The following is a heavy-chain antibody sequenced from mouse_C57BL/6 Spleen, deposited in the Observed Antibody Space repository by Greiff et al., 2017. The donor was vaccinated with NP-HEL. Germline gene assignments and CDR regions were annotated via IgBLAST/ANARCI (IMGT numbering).Heavy chain of an antibody. CDR1: GYTFTSYW. CDR2: INPSNGGT. Sequence: QVQLQQPGTELVKPGASVKLSCKASGYTFTSYWMPWVKQRPGQGLEWIGNINPSNGGTNYNEKFKSKATLTVDKSSSPAYMQLSSLTSEDAAVYYCARGGYYYGSSDYWGQGTTLTVSS. D-gene: IGHD1-1*01. V-gene: IGHV1-53*01. CDR3: ARGGYYYGSSDY. J-gene: IGHJ2*01.